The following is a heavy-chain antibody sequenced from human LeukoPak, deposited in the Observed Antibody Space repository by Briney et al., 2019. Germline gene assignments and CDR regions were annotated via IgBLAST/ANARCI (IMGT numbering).Heavy chain of an antibody. CDR3: ARGGATTAIDY. CDR2: ISVYSGYT. V-gene: IGHV1-18*01. CDR1: GCTFTDYG. D-gene: IGHD5-12*01. Sequence: ASVKVSCKASGCTFTDYGFSWVRQAPGQGLEWMGYISVYSGYTNYAQKVQGRVTMTTDTSTSTAYMELRSLRSDDTAVYYCARGGATTAIDYWGQGALVTVSS. J-gene: IGHJ4*02.